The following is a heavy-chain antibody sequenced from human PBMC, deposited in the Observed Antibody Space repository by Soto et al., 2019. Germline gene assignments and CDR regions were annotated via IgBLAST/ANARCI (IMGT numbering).Heavy chain of an antibody. CDR1: GFTFSSYA. CDR2: ISGSGGST. J-gene: IGHJ4*02. Sequence: GALRLSCAASGFTFSSYAMSWVRQAPGKGLEWVSAISGSGGSTYYADSVKGRFTISRDNSKNTLYLQMNSLRAEDTAVYYCANSGYCTNGVCWNPFDYWGQGTLVTVSS. D-gene: IGHD2-8*01. V-gene: IGHV3-23*01. CDR3: ANSGYCTNGVCWNPFDY.